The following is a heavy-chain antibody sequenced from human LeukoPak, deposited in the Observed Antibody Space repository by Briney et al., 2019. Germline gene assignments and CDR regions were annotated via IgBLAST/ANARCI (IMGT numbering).Heavy chain of an antibody. CDR1: GGSISSYY. J-gene: IGHJ5*02. CDR2: IYYSGST. V-gene: IGHV4-59*12. CDR3: ARDDGSSPPYNWFDP. D-gene: IGHD6-13*01. Sequence: PSETLSLTCTVSGGSISSYYWSWIRRPPGKGLEWIGYIYYSGSTNYNPSLKSRVTISVDTSKNQFSLKLSSVTAADTAVYYCARDDGSSPPYNWFDPWGQGTLVTVSS.